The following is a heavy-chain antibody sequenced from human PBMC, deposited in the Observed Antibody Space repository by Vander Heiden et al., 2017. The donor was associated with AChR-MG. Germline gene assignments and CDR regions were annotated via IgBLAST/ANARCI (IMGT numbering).Heavy chain of an antibody. V-gene: IGHV3-30*03. CDR1: GVIFSSYA. D-gene: IGHD3-3*01. CDR2: ISYDGSKK. J-gene: IGHJ4*02. Sequence: QVQLVESGGGVVQPGRSLSLSCAASGVIFSSYAMHWVRQAPGKGLEWVAVISYDGSKKYYVDSVKGRFTISRDNSKSTLYLQMNSLRAEDTAVYYCAFRGVRFLEWSSLDYWGQGTLATVSS. CDR3: AFRGVRFLEWSSLDY.